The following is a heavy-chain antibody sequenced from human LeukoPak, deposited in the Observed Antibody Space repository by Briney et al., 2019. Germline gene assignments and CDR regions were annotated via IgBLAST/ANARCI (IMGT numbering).Heavy chain of an antibody. CDR3: ARGAARRTVNFDY. Sequence: GGSLRLSCAASGSTFSSYSMNWVRQAPGKGLEWVSSISSSSSYIYYADSVKGRFTISRDNAKNSLYLQMNSLRAEDTAVYYCARGAARRTVNFDYWGQGTLVTVSS. J-gene: IGHJ4*02. V-gene: IGHV3-21*01. CDR2: ISSSSSYI. CDR1: GSTFSSYS. D-gene: IGHD6-6*01.